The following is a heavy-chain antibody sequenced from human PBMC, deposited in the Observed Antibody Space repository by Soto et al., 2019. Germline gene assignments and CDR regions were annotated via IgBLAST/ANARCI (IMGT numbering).Heavy chain of an antibody. CDR3: ARVRVERHYYYGMDV. CDR2: IIPIFGTA. J-gene: IGHJ6*02. D-gene: IGHD1-1*01. V-gene: IGHV1-69*13. Sequence: ASVKVYCKASGYSFTDYHIHWVRQDPGQGLEWMGGIIPIFGTANYAQKFQGRVTITADESTSTAYMELSSLRSEDTAVYYCARVRVERHYYYGMDVWGQGTTVTVSS. CDR1: GYSFTDYH.